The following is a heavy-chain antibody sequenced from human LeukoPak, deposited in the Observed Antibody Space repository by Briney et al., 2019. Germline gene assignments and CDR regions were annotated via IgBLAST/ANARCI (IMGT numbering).Heavy chain of an antibody. D-gene: IGHD3-22*01. CDR2: IYRGGST. CDR3: ARLSANSSAYFFDY. V-gene: IGHV3-66*04. Sequence: GGSLRLSCAASGFTVGSNYMSWVRQAPGKGQEWVSIIYRGGSTNYADSVKGRFTTSRDTSKNTLYLQMNSLRAEDTAVYYCARLSANSSAYFFDYWGQGTLVTVSS. J-gene: IGHJ4*02. CDR1: GFTVGSNY.